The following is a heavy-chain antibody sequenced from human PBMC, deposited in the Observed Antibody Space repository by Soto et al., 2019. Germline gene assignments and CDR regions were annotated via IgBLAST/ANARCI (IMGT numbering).Heavy chain of an antibody. J-gene: IGHJ6*02. Sequence: EASVKVSCKASGYTFTGYYMHWVRQAPGQGLEWMGWINPNSGGTNYAQKFQGWVTMTRDTSISTAYMELSRLRSDDTAVYYCARGMGYCSGGSCYYYGMDVWGQGTTVTVS. CDR2: INPNSGGT. CDR1: GYTFTGYY. CDR3: ARGMGYCSGGSCYYYGMDV. V-gene: IGHV1-2*04. D-gene: IGHD2-15*01.